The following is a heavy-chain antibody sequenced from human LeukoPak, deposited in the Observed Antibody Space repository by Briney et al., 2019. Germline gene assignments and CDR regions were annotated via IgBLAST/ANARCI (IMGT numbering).Heavy chain of an antibody. CDR1: GFTFSSYG. D-gene: IGHD1-26*01. CDR3: AKGQERHEWELLSSAFDI. CDR2: ISGSGGST. V-gene: IGHV3-23*01. J-gene: IGHJ3*02. Sequence: GGSLRLSCAASGFTFSSYGMSWVRQAPGKGLEWVSAISGSGGSTYYADSVKGRFTISRDNSKNTLYLQMNSLRAEDTAVYYCAKGQERHEWELLSSAFDIWGQRTMVTVSP.